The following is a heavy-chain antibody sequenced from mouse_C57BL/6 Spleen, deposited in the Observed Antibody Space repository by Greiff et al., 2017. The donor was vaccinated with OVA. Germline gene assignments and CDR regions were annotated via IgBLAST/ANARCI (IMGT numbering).Heavy chain of an antibody. J-gene: IGHJ4*01. CDR2: ISDGGSYT. CDR1: GFTFSSYA. CDR3: ARDRIYDGRVYYAMDY. D-gene: IGHD2-3*01. V-gene: IGHV5-4*01. Sequence: EVQLVESGGGLVKPGGSLKLSCAASGFTFSSYAMSWVRQTPEKRLEWVATISDGGSYTYYPDNVKGRFTISRDNAKNNLYLQMSHLKSEDTAMYYCARDRIYDGRVYYAMDYWGQGTSVTVSS.